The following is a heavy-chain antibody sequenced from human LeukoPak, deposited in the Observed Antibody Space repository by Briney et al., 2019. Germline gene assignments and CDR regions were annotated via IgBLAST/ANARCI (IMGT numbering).Heavy chain of an antibody. Sequence: KPSETLSLTCAVYGGSFSGYYWSWIRQPPGKGLEWIGEINHSGSTNYNPSLKSRVTISVDTSKNQFSLKLSSVTAADTAVYYCARSGKIQLWSTGVNYWGQGTLVTVSS. J-gene: IGHJ4*02. V-gene: IGHV4-34*01. D-gene: IGHD5-18*01. CDR2: INHSGST. CDR3: ARSGKIQLWSTGVNY. CDR1: GGSFSGYY.